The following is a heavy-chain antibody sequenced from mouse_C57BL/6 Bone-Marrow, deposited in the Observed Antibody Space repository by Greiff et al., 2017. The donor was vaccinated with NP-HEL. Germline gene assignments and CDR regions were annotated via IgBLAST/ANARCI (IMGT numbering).Heavy chain of an antibody. D-gene: IGHD1-1*01. CDR3: ARGDTVVALYAMDY. CDR1: GYTFTSYG. J-gene: IGHJ4*01. CDR2: IYPRSGNT. V-gene: IGHV1-81*01. Sequence: QVQLQQSGAELARPGASVKLSCKASGYTFTSYGISWVKQRTGQGLEWIGEIYPRSGNTYYNEKFKGKATLTADKSSSTAYMELRSLTSEDAAVYFGARGDTVVALYAMDYWGQGTSVTVSS.